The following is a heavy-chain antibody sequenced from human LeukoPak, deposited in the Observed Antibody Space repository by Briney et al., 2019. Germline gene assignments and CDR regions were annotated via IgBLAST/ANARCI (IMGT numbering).Heavy chain of an antibody. CDR1: GFTFSSYS. CDR3: ARDTHCSSTSCYNAFDI. CDR2: ISSSSTYI. D-gene: IGHD2-2*02. V-gene: IGHV3-21*01. Sequence: GGSLRLSCAASGFTFSSYSMNWVRQAPRKGLEWVSSISSSSTYIYYADSLKDRFTISRDNAKNSLSLQMNSLRAEDTAVYYCARDTHCSSTSCYNAFDIWGQGTMVTVSS. J-gene: IGHJ3*02.